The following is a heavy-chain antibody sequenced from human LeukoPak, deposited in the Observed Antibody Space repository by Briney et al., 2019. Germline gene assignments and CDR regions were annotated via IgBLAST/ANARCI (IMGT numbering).Heavy chain of an antibody. CDR2: IWYDGSNK. D-gene: IGHD3-22*01. J-gene: IGHJ4*02. V-gene: IGHV3-30*02. CDR3: ARDSAYYYDSSGYHGGFDY. Sequence: GGSLRLSCTASGFTYTSYGMHWVRQAPGKGLEWVAFIWYDGSNKYYADSVQGRFTIVRDNYKNTLYLKMNTLRGEDPDVYYCARDSAYYYDSSGYHGGFDYWGQGTLVTVSS. CDR1: GFTYTSYG.